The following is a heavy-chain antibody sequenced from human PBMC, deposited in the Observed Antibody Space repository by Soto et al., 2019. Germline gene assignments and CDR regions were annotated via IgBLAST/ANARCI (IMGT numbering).Heavy chain of an antibody. Sequence: ASVKVSCKASGYTFTSYGISWVRQAPGQGLEWMGWISAYNGNTNYAQKLQGRVTMTTDKSTSTAYMELSSLRSEDTAVYYCARAVVPAAIVQFYYYGMDVWGQGTTVTVSS. D-gene: IGHD2-2*02. J-gene: IGHJ6*02. CDR3: ARAVVPAAIVQFYYYGMDV. V-gene: IGHV1-18*01. CDR2: ISAYNGNT. CDR1: GYTFTSYG.